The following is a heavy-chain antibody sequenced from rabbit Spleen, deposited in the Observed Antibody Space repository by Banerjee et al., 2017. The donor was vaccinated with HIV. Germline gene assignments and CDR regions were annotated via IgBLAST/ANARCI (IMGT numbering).Heavy chain of an antibody. CDR2: IYGGSSGST. D-gene: IGHD2-1*01. CDR3: ARAASNTEYGVNL. CDR1: GFTISSSHY. Sequence: QEQLEESGGDLVKPEGSLTLTCTASGFTISSSHYMCWVRQAPGKGLEWIACIYGGSSGSTYYASWAKGRFTISKTSSTTVTLQMTSLTAADTATYFCARAASNTEYGVNLWGPGTLVTVS. V-gene: IGHV1S45*01. J-gene: IGHJ4*01.